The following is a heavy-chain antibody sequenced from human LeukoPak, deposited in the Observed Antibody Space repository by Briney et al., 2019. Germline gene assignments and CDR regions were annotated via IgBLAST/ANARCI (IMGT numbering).Heavy chain of an antibody. CDR3: AKASWGVATPLGY. Sequence: GGSLRLSCAGSGFSFSSYGMHWVRQAPGKGLEWMAFIRSDGSNKYYADSVKGRFTISRDNSKNTLYLQMNSLRAEDTAVYYCAKASWGVATPLGYWGQGTLVTVSS. CDR1: GFSFSSYG. CDR2: IRSDGSNK. V-gene: IGHV3-30*02. D-gene: IGHD5-12*01. J-gene: IGHJ4*02.